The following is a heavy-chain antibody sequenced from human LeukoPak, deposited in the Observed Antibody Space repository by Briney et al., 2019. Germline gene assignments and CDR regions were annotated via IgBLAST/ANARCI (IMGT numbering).Heavy chain of an antibody. CDR1: GGSISSYY. D-gene: IGHD3-3*01. CDR3: ARDVTYYDFWSGYPNWFDP. Sequence: PSETLALTCTVSGGSISSYYWSWIRQPPGKGLEWIGYIYYSGSTNYNPSLKSRVTISVDTSKNQFSLKLSSVTAADTAVYYCARDVTYYDFWSGYPNWFDPWGQGTLVTVSS. J-gene: IGHJ5*02. CDR2: IYYSGST. V-gene: IGHV4-59*01.